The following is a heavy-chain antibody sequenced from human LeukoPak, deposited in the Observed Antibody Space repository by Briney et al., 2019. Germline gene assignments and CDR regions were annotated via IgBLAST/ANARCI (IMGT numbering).Heavy chain of an antibody. CDR3: AKDLKRDSSGWATDAFDI. V-gene: IGHV3-43*02. CDR1: GFTLDDYA. CDR2: ISGDGGST. D-gene: IGHD6-19*01. J-gene: IGHJ3*02. Sequence: GGSLRLSCAASGFTLDDYAMHWVRQAPGKGLEWVSLISGDGGSTYYADSVKGRFTISRDNSKNSLYLQMNSLRTEDTALYYCAKDLKRDSSGWATDAFDIWGQGTMVTVSS.